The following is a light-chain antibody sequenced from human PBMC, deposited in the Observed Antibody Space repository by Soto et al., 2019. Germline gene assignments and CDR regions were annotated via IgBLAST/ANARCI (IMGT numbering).Light chain of an antibody. Sequence: QSALTQPASVSGSPRQSITISCTGTSSDVGSYNLVSWYQQHPGKAPKLMIYEGSKRPSGVSNRFSGSKSGNTESLTISGLQAEDEADYYCCSYAGSSTVFGTGTKVTVL. CDR2: EGS. CDR1: SSDVGSYNL. CDR3: CSYAGSSTV. V-gene: IGLV2-23*01. J-gene: IGLJ1*01.